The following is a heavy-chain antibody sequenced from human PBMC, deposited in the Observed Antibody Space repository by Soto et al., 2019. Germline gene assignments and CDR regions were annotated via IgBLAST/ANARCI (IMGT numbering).Heavy chain of an antibody. V-gene: IGHV4-4*02. CDR2: IFHTGSA. J-gene: IGHJ4*02. CDR1: GGSITSNW. D-gene: IGHD2-21*01. Sequence: QVQLQESGPGLMKPSGTLSLTCAVSGGSITSNWWSWVRQPPGKGLVWIAEIFHTGSANYNPSLMGRLTISMDKSRNHLSLNLNSVTAADTAVYYCARHIAVSGTRGFDHWGQGTLVTVSS. CDR3: ARHIAVSGTRGFDH.